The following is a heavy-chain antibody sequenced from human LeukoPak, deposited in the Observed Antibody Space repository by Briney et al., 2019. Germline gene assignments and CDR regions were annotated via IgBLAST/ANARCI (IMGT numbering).Heavy chain of an antibody. CDR3: ARWVEGTTYFDY. CDR1: GFTFSSYA. V-gene: IGHV3-64*01. Sequence: GGSLRLPCAASGFTFSSYAMHWVRQAPGKGLEYVSAISSNGGSTYYANSVKGRFTISRDNSKNTLYLQMGSLRAEDMAVYYCARWVEGTTYFDYWGQGTLVTVSS. CDR2: ISSNGGST. J-gene: IGHJ4*02. D-gene: IGHD1-1*01.